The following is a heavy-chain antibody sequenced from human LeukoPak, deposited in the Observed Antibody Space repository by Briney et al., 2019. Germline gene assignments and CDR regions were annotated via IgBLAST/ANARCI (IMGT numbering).Heavy chain of an antibody. J-gene: IGHJ6*02. Sequence: SQTLSLTCTVSGGSISSGGYYWSWIRQPPGKGLEWIGYIYHSGSTYYNPSLKSRVTISVDRSKNQFSLKLSSVTAADTAVYYCARDMIYGMDVWGQGTTVTVSS. D-gene: IGHD3-22*01. CDR3: ARDMIYGMDV. V-gene: IGHV4-30-2*01. CDR2: IYHSGST. CDR1: GGSISSGGYY.